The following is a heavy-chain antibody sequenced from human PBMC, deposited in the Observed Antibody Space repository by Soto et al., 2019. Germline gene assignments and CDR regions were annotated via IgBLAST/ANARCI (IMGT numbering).Heavy chain of an antibody. V-gene: IGHV1-18*01. CDR1: GYTFRSHG. J-gene: IGHJ4*02. D-gene: IGHD6-19*01. CDR2: ISVHNGYT. Sequence: WASVKVSCKASGYTFRSHGITWVRQAPGQGLEWMGWISVHNGYTDYAEKFQGRATMTADTSTSTAFMELSSLRSEDTAVYYCARRPYSSGWYSPGYYFDYWGQGTLVTVSS. CDR3: ARRPYSSGWYSPGYYFDY.